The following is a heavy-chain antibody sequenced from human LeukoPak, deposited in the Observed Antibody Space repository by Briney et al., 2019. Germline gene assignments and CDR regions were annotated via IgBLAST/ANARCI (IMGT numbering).Heavy chain of an antibody. CDR1: GFAFSDYY. V-gene: IGHV3-11*04. CDR2: ISSSGNTI. Sequence: GGSLRLSCAASGFAFSDYYMSWIRQAPGKGLECVSYISSSGNTIYHADSVKGRFTMSRDNAKNSLYLQMNSLRAEDTAVYYCARGGTMPGSFDYWGQGTLVTVSS. D-gene: IGHD2-2*01. J-gene: IGHJ4*02. CDR3: ARGGTMPGSFDY.